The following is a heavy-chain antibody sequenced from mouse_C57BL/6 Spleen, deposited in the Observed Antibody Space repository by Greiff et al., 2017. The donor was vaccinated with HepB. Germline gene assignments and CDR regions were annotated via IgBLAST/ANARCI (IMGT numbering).Heavy chain of an antibody. Sequence: EVKVVESGGGLVKPGGSLKLSCAASGFTFSSYAMSWVRQTPEKRLEWVATISDGGSYTYYPDNVKGRFTISRDNAKNNLYLQMSHLKSEDTAMYYCARDRIYDGYYLYYFDYWGQGTTLTVSS. CDR1: GFTFSSYA. D-gene: IGHD2-3*01. J-gene: IGHJ2*01. V-gene: IGHV5-4*01. CDR3: ARDRIYDGYYLYYFDY. CDR2: ISDGGSYT.